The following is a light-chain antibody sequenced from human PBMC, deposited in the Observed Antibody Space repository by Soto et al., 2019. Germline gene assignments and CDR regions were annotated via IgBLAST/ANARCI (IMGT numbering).Light chain of an antibody. Sequence: QPVLTQPRSVSGSPGQSVTISCTGTSSDVGGYNYVSWYQQHPGKAPKLLIYDVSKRPSGVPDRFSGSKSGNTASLTISGLQAEGEADSACSSYGGRDTFVFGTGTNSPS. CDR2: DVS. V-gene: IGLV2-11*01. J-gene: IGLJ1*01. CDR3: SSYGGRDTFV. CDR1: SSDVGGYNY.